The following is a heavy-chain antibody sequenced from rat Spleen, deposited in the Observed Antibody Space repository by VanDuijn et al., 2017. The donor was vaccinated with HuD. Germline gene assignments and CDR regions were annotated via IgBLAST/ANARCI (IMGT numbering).Heavy chain of an antibody. D-gene: IGHD1-6*01. CDR1: GFTFSNFG. CDR3: ARENAYYGMGMDA. V-gene: IGHV5-29*01. J-gene: IGHJ4*01. CDR2: ISYDGNVP. Sequence: EVQVVESGGGLVQPGRSMKLSCAASGFTFSNFGMAWVRQAPTKGLEWVAAISYDGNVPYYRDSVKGRFTISRDNSEGTLYLQMDSLRSADTATYYCARENAYYGMGMDAWGQGASVTVSS.